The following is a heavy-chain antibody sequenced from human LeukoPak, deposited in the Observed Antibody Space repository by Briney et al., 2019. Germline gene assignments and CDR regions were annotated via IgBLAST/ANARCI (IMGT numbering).Heavy chain of an antibody. CDR3: ARGRYFDL. J-gene: IGHJ2*01. CDR1: GLTFTTYV. V-gene: IGHV3-21*01. Sequence: PGGSLRLSCSASGLTFTTYVMNWVRPAPGRGLEWVSSITTGIGYTYYAASVRGRFTISRDNAKNSLYLEMNGLRVEDTAVYYCARGRYFDLWGRGTLVTVSS. CDR2: ITTGIGYT.